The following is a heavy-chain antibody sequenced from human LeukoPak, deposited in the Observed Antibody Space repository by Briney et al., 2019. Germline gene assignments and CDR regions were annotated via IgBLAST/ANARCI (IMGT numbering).Heavy chain of an antibody. D-gene: IGHD6-13*01. V-gene: IGHV1-2*02. Sequence: ASVKVSCKASGYTFTGYYMHWVRQAPGQGLEWMGWINPNSGGTNYAQKFQGRVTMTRDTSIGTAYMELSRLRSDDTAVYYCAKNTYSSPQHYYYYYMDVWGKGTTVTVSS. CDR2: INPNSGGT. J-gene: IGHJ6*03. CDR1: GYTFTGYY. CDR3: AKNTYSSPQHYYYYYMDV.